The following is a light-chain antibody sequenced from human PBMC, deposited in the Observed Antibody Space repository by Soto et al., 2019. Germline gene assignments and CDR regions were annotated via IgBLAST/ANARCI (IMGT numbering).Light chain of an antibody. J-gene: IGLJ2*01. CDR2: DNN. Sequence: QPVLTQPPSVSAAPGQKVTISCSGSTSNIGNKYVSWYQQVPGTAPKLLIYDNNKRPSGIPDRFSGSKSGTSATLGITGLQTGDEADYYCGTWDSSLSTGVFGGGTKVTVL. CDR3: GTWDSSLSTGV. CDR1: TSNIGNKY. V-gene: IGLV1-51*01.